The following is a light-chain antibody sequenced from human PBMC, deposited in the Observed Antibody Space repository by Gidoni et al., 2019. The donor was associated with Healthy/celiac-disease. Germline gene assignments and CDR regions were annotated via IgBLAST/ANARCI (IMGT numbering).Light chain of an antibody. J-gene: IGKJ2*01. V-gene: IGKV1-33*01. CDR1: QDIRNY. Sequence: DIQMTQSPSSLSASVVYRVTITCQARQDIRNYLNWYQQKTGKAPKLLIYDASNLETWVASRFSGSGSGIDYNFTISSLQPEDIATYYCQEYDNIPLYTFGQGTKLEIK. CDR2: DAS. CDR3: QEYDNIPLYT.